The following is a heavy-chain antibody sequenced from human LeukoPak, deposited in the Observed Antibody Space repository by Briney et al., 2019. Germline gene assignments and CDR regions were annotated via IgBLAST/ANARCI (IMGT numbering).Heavy chain of an antibody. D-gene: IGHD1-14*01. V-gene: IGHV4-59*12. CDR1: GGSISSYY. CDR3: ARETASGLEDY. Sequence: SETLSLTCTVSGGSISSYYWSWIRQPPGKGLEWIGYIYCSGSTYYNPSLKSRVTISVDTSKNQFSLKLSSVTAADTAVYYCARETASGLEDYWGQGTLVTVSS. CDR2: IYCSGST. J-gene: IGHJ4*02.